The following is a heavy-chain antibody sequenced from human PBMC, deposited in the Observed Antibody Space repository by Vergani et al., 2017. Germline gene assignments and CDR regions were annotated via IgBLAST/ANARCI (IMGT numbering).Heavy chain of an antibody. Sequence: VQLVQSGAEVKKPGSSVKVSCRASGGKFSNYAINWVRQAPGQGLEWMGGIIPMFGTANYAQKFQDKITITADESTSTVYMELSSLKSEDTAVYYCARNKYSGYDYRAAFESWGRGTRVTVSS. D-gene: IGHD5-12*01. CDR1: GGKFSNYA. CDR2: IIPMFGTA. V-gene: IGHV1-69*01. CDR3: ARNKYSGYDYRAAFES. J-gene: IGHJ4*02.